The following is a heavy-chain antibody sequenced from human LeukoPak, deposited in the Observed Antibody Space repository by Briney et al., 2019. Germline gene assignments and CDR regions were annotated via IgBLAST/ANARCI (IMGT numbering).Heavy chain of an antibody. V-gene: IGHV3-11*01. CDR3: ARRTVTRDWYFDL. Sequence: GGSLRLSCAASGFTFSDYYMSWVRQAPGKGLERDSYISSSGTTIYYADSVKGRFTISRDNAKNSLYLQMNSLRAEDTAVYYCARRTVTRDWYFDLWGRGTLVTVSS. D-gene: IGHD4-17*01. CDR2: ISSSGTTI. CDR1: GFTFSDYY. J-gene: IGHJ2*01.